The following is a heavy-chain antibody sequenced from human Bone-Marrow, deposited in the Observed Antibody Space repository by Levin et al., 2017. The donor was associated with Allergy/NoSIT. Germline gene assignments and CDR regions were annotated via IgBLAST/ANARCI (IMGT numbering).Heavy chain of an antibody. CDR3: ARRGGNHRHDFES. CDR1: GFIFDNHG. V-gene: IGHV3-30*03. J-gene: IGHJ4*02. D-gene: IGHD1-1*01. CDR2: LSYDGNNE. Sequence: GGSLRLSCVGSGFIFDNHGIHWVRQAPGKGLEWVSVLSYDGNNEYYADSVKGRFTMSRDNSKNTVYLQMNSLRTEDTALYYCARRGGNHRHDFESWGKGVLVTVSS.